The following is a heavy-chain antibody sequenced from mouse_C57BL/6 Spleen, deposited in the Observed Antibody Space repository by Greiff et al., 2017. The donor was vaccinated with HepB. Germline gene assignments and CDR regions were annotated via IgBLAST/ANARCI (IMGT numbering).Heavy chain of an antibody. D-gene: IGHD1-1*01. V-gene: IGHV3-6*01. CDR1: GYSITSGYY. CDR2: ISYDGSN. CDR3: ARDEDYYGSSPAWFAY. J-gene: IGHJ3*01. Sequence: ESGPGLVKPSQSLSLTCSVTGYSITSGYYWNWIRQFPGNKLEWMGYISYDGSNNYNPSLKNRISITRDTSKNQFFLKLNSVTTEDTATYYCARDEDYYGSSPAWFAYWGQGTLVTVSA.